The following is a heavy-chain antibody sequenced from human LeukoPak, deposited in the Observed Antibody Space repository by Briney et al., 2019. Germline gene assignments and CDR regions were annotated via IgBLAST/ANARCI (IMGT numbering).Heavy chain of an antibody. J-gene: IGHJ4*02. Sequence: SETLSLTCTVSGGSISSASYYWGWLRQPPGERLEWIGSVYYSGSTYYNPSLKSRVTISVDTSKNQFSLKLSSVTAADTAVYYCASIAAAGRVWYYFDYWGQGTLVTVSS. V-gene: IGHV4-39*07. CDR2: VYYSGST. D-gene: IGHD6-13*01. CDR3: ASIAAAGRVWYYFDY. CDR1: GGSISSASYY.